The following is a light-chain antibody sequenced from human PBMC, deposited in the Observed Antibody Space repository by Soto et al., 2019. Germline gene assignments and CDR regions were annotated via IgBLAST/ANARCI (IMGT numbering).Light chain of an antibody. V-gene: IGLV3-1*01. J-gene: IGLJ3*02. CDR1: NLGDKY. Sequence: SYELTQPPSVSVSPGQTASITCSGDNLGDKYACWYQQKPGQSPVVVIYQDTKRPSGIPERFSGSNSGNTATLTISGTQAMDEGDYYCQAWDSSTVVFGGGTKVTVL. CDR2: QDT. CDR3: QAWDSSTVV.